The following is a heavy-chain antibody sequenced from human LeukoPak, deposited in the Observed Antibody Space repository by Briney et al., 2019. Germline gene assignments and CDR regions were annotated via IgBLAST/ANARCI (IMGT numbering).Heavy chain of an antibody. CDR3: AKGPQSRFDY. CDR2: VRYDGSNK. V-gene: IGHV3-30*02. CDR1: GFTFSSYG. J-gene: IGHJ4*02. D-gene: IGHD2-2*01. Sequence: GVSQRLSCAASGFTFSSYGMHWARQTPGKGREWLTYVRYDGSNKYYADCVKGRFTISRDNSKNTLYLQMNSLRAEDTAVYYCAKGPQSRFDYWGQGTLVTVSS.